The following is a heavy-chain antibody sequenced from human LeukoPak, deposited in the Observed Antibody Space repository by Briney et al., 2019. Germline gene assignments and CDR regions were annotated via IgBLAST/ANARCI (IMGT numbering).Heavy chain of an antibody. V-gene: IGHV4-39*01. Sequence: TFSSHWMSWIRQPPGKGLEWIGSIYYSGSTYYNPSLKSRVTISVDTSKNQFSLKLSSVTAADTAVYYCASLWFGELSFYMDVWGKGTTVTISS. CDR1: TFSSHW. D-gene: IGHD3-10*01. J-gene: IGHJ6*03. CDR2: IYYSGST. CDR3: ASLWFGELSFYMDV.